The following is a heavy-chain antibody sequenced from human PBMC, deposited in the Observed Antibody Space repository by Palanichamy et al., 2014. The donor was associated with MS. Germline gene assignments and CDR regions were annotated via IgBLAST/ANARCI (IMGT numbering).Heavy chain of an antibody. CDR2: IYYSGST. D-gene: IGHD6-19*01. CDR3: ASLLYSSGQS. J-gene: IGHJ4*02. CDR1: GGSISSSSYY. V-gene: IGHV4-39*01. Sequence: VSGGSISSSSYYWGWIRQPPGKGLEWIGSIYYSGSTYYNPSLKSRVTISVDTSKNQFSLKLSSVTAADTAVYYCASLLYSSGQSWGQGTLVTVSS.